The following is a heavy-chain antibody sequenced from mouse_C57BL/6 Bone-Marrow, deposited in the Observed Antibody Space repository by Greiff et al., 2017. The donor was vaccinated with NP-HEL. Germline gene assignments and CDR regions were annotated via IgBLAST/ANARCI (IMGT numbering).Heavy chain of an antibody. D-gene: IGHD1-1*01. CDR1: GYSITSDY. CDR2: ISYSGST. V-gene: IGHV3-8*01. CDR3: AISAYGSSYAMDY. Sequence: EVHLVESGPGLAKPSQTLSLTCSVTGYSITSDYWNWIRKFPGNKLEYMGYISYSGSTYYNPSLKSRISITRDTSKNQYYLQLNSVTTEDTATYYCAISAYGSSYAMDYGGQGTSVTVSS. J-gene: IGHJ4*01.